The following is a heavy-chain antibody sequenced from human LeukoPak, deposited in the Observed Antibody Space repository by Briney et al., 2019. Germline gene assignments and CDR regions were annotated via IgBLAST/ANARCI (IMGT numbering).Heavy chain of an antibody. V-gene: IGHV4-39*07. CDR2: IYYSGSA. CDR1: GGSVSSGTYY. D-gene: IGHD6-13*01. J-gene: IGHJ4*02. CDR3: ARKPIVSSAWYYFDY. Sequence: SETLSLTCTVSGGSVSSGTYYWSWIRRPPGKGLEWIGNIYYSGSAYYNPSLKSRVTMSVDTSKNQFSLKLSSVTAADTAVYYCARKPIVSSAWYYFDYWGQGTLVTVSS.